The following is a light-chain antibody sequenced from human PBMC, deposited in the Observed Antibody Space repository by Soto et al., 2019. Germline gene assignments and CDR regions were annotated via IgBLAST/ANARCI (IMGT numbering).Light chain of an antibody. Sequence: DIQMTQSPSTLSASVGDRVTITCRAIHNIRSRLAWFQQKPGKAPKLLIYDASSLESGVPSRFSGSGSGTEFTLTISGLHPDDFATDYCQQYESYSGTFGPGTKVDIK. CDR3: QQYESYSGT. V-gene: IGKV1-5*01. CDR2: DAS. CDR1: HNIRSR. J-gene: IGKJ1*01.